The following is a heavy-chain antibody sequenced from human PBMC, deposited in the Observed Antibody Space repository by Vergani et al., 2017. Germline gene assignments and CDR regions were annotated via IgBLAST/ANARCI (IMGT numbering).Heavy chain of an antibody. Sequence: QITLKESGPTLVKPTQTLTLTCTFSGFSLSTSGVGVGWIRQPPGKALEWLALIYWDDDKRYSPSLKSRLTITKDTSKNQVVLTMTNMDPVDTATYYCAHRQHLERRSSSSFDYWGQGTLVTVSS. CDR1: GFSLSTSGVG. J-gene: IGHJ4*02. CDR3: AHRQHLERRSSSSFDY. D-gene: IGHD6-13*01. V-gene: IGHV2-5*02. CDR2: IYWDDDK.